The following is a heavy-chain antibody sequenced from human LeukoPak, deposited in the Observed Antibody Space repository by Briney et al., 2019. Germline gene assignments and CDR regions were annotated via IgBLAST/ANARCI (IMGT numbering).Heavy chain of an antibody. Sequence: SGGSLRLSCVTSGYTFYNYGMSWVRQAPGKGLEWVSSISGSNSYIFYADSVKGRFTVSRDNAKDSLYLQMNSLRAEDTAVYYCARALTTLTYEGYWGQGTLVTVSS. CDR3: ARALTTLTYEGY. V-gene: IGHV3-21*01. CDR1: GYTFYNYG. J-gene: IGHJ4*02. CDR2: ISGSNSYI. D-gene: IGHD1-1*01.